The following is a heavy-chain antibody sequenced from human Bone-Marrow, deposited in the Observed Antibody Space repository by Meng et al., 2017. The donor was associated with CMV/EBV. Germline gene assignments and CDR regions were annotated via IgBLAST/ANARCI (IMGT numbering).Heavy chain of an antibody. D-gene: IGHD2-2*01. V-gene: IGHV3-21*01. J-gene: IGHJ3*02. Sequence: GESLKISCAASGFTFSSYSMNWVRQAPGKGLEWVSAISGSGGSTYYADSVKGRFTISRDNAKNTLYLQMNSLRAEDTAVYYCARDETSKDAFDIWGQGTMVTVSS. CDR3: ARDETSKDAFDI. CDR2: ISGSGGST. CDR1: GFTFSSYS.